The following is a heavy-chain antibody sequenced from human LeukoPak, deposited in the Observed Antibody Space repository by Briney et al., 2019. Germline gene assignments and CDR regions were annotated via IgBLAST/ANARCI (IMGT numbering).Heavy chain of an antibody. CDR1: GYTFTSYD. J-gene: IGHJ6*02. V-gene: IGHV1-8*01. Sequence: ASVKVSCRASGYTFTSYDINWVRQATGQGLEWMGWMNPNSGNTGYAQKFQGRVTMTRNTSISTAYMELSSLRSEDTAVYYCARIHRDYYYYYGMDVWGQGTTVTVSS. CDR3: ARIHRDYYYYYGMDV. CDR2: MNPNSGNT.